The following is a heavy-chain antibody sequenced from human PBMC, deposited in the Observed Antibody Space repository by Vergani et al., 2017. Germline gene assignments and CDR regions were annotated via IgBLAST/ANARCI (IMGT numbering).Heavy chain of an antibody. Sequence: QVQLQESGPGLVKPSETLSLTCTVSGGSISSYYWSWIRQPPGKGLEWIGYIYYSGSTNYNPSLKSRVTISVDTSKNQFSLKLSSVTAADTAVYYCARHRGDYDRGGMDVWGQGTTVTVSS. CDR2: IYYSGST. V-gene: IGHV4-59*08. CDR3: ARHRGDYDRGGMDV. CDR1: GGSISSYY. J-gene: IGHJ6*02. D-gene: IGHD4-17*01.